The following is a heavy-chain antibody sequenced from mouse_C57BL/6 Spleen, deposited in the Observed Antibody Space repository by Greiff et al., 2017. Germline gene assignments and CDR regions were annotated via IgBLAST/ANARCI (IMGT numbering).Heavy chain of an antibody. CDR2: IDPSDSYT. Sequence: QVQLQQPGAELVMPGASVKLSCKASGYTFTSYWMHWVKQRPGQGLEWIGEIDPSDSYTKYNPKFKGKSTLTVDKSSRTAYMRLISMTSEDSAVYYCASSFLRLAYFDVWGTGTTVTVSS. CDR1: GYTFTSYW. V-gene: IGHV1-69*01. J-gene: IGHJ1*03. CDR3: ASSFLRLAYFDV. D-gene: IGHD1-1*01.